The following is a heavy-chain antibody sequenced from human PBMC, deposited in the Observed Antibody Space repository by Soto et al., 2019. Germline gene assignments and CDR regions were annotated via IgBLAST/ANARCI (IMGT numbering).Heavy chain of an antibody. J-gene: IGHJ4*02. D-gene: IGHD6-19*01. CDR3: AREPGVSSGWYVDY. Sequence: GGSLRLSCAASGFTFSSHSMNWVRQAPGKGLEWVSSITSSSSYINYADSGKGRFTISRDNAKTSLYLQMNSLRAEDTAVYYCAREPGVSSGWYVDYWGQGTLVTVSS. CDR1: GFTFSSHS. V-gene: IGHV3-21*01. CDR2: ITSSSSYI.